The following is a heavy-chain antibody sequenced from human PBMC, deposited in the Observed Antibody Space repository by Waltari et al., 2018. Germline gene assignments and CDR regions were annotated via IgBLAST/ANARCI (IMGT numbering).Heavy chain of an antibody. CDR2: INTNTGNP. CDR3: ARDLRNVWGSYRYPFDY. J-gene: IGHJ4*02. D-gene: IGHD3-16*02. Sequence: QVQLVQSGSELKKPGASVKVSCKASGYTFTSYAMTWVRQAPGQGLEWMGWINTNTGNPTYAQGFTGRFVFSLDTSVSTAYLQISSLKAEDTAVYYCARDLRNVWGSYRYPFDYWCQGTLVTVSS. V-gene: IGHV7-4-1*02. CDR1: GYTFTSYA.